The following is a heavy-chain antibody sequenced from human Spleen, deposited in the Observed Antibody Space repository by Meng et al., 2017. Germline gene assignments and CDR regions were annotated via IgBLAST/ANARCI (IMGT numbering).Heavy chain of an antibody. Sequence: ETLSLTCAASGFTVSSNYMSWVRQAPGKGLEWVSIIYSGDNTYYADSVKGRFTISRDNSKNTLYLQMNSLRAEDTAVYYCARVTVYYDILTGSRPDAFDIWGQGTMVTVSS. D-gene: IGHD3-9*01. CDR1: GFTVSSNY. CDR2: IYSGDNT. CDR3: ARVTVYYDILTGSRPDAFDI. V-gene: IGHV3-53*01. J-gene: IGHJ3*02.